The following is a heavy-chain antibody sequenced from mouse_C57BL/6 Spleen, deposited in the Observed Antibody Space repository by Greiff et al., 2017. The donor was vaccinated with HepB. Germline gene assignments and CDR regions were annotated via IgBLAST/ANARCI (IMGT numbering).Heavy chain of an antibody. CDR3: ARRTQATYYFDY. J-gene: IGHJ2*01. V-gene: IGHV5-12*01. Sequence: DVKLVESGGGLVQPGGSLKLSCAASGFTFSDYYMYWVRQTPEKRLEWVAYISNGGGSTYYPDTVKGRFTISRDNAKNTLYLQMSRLKSEDTAMYYCARRTQATYYFDYWGQGTTLTVSS. CDR2: ISNGGGST. CDR1: GFTFSDYY. D-gene: IGHD3-2*02.